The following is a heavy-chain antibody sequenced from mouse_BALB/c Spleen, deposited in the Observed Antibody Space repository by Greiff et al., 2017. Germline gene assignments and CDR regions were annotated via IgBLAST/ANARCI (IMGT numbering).Heavy chain of an antibody. J-gene: IGHJ4*01. CDR3: AREGWLLPYAMDY. D-gene: IGHD2-3*01. V-gene: IGHV5-4*02. CDR1: GFTFSDYY. Sequence: EVQLVESGGGLVKPGGSLKLSCAASGFTFSDYYMYWVRQTPEKRLEWVATISDGGSYTYYPDSVKGRFTISRDNAKNNLYLQMSSLKSEDTAMYYCAREGWLLPYAMDYWGQGTSVTVSS. CDR2: ISDGGSYT.